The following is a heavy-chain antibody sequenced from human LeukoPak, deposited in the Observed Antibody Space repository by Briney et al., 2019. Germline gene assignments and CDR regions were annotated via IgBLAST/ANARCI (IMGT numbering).Heavy chain of an antibody. CDR1: GGSISSSSYY. J-gene: IGHJ5*02. CDR2: IYYSGST. D-gene: IGHD3-10*01. V-gene: IGHV4-39*07. Sequence: SETLSLTCTVSGGSISSSSYYWGWIRQPPGKGLEWIGSIYYSGSTNYNPSLKSRVTISVDTSKNQFSLKLSSVTAADTAVYYCARRAYYGSGSYRFDPWGQGTLVTVSS. CDR3: ARRAYYGSGSYRFDP.